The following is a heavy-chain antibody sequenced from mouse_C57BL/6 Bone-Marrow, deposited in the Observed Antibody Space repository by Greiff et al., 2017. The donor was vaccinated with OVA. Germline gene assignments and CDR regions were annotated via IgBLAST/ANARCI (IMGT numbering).Heavy chain of an antibody. CDR2: IDPENGDT. V-gene: IGHV14-4*01. CDR1: GFNIKDDY. Sequence: EVQLQQSGAELVRPGASVKLSCTASGFNIKDDYMHWVKQRPEQGLEWIGWIDPENGDTEYASKFQGKATITADTSSNTAYLQLSSLTSEDTAVYYCTTCEILWAMDYWGQGTSVTVSS. D-gene: IGHD1-1*02. CDR3: TTCEILWAMDY. J-gene: IGHJ4*01.